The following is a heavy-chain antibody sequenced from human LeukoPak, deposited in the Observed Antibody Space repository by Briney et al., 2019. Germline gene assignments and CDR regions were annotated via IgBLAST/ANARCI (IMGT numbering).Heavy chain of an antibody. CDR3: ARHVPSSGTVFDY. J-gene: IGHJ4*02. V-gene: IGHV4-59*08. CDR2: ISYTGNT. CDR1: SGSITTYY. D-gene: IGHD6-13*01. Sequence: SETLSLTCTFSSGSITTYYWSWIRQPPGKGLEWIGYISYTGNTRYSPSLQSRVTISVVASKNTFSLKLNSVTAADTAVYYCARHVPSSGTVFDYWGQGTLVTVSS.